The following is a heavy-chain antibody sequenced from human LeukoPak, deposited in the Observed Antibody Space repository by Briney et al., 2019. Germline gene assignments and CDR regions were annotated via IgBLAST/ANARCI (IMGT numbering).Heavy chain of an antibody. J-gene: IGHJ4*02. CDR1: GGSFSGYY. CDR2: INHSGST. D-gene: IGHD3-22*01. CDR3: ARGKGGRSDSSGYYPN. Sequence: PSETLSLTCAVYGGSFSGYYWSWTRQPPGKGLEWIGEINHSGSTNYNPSLKSRVTISVDTSKNQFSLKLSSVTAADTAVYYCARGKGGRSDSSGYYPNWGQGTLVTVSS. V-gene: IGHV4-34*01.